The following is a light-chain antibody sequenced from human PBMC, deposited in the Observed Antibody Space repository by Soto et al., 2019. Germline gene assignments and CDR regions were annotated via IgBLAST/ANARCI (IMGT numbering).Light chain of an antibody. Sequence: DIPLTQYQSSLSASVPERVLIPPXASQSTSIHLNWDQQKPGKAPNLLIYGASSLKSGVPARFRGSGSWTDYTLTTSSLQPEDFAIYYCQQTYTTPEITFGQGTRLEIK. CDR1: QSTSIH. CDR2: GAS. V-gene: IGKV1-39*01. J-gene: IGKJ5*01. CDR3: QQTYTTPEIT.